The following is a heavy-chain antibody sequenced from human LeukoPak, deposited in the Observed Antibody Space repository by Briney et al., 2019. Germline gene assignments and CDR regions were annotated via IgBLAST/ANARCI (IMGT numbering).Heavy chain of an antibody. CDR1: GYTFTGYY. CDR3: ARLLTGEWAFDI. CDR2: INPNSGGT. V-gene: IGHV1-2*02. D-gene: IGHD7-27*01. Sequence: ASVKVSCKASGYTFTGYYMHWVRQAPGQGLEWMGWINPNSGGTNYAQKFQGRVTMTRDTSISTAYMELSRLRSDDTAVYYCARLLTGEWAFDIWGQGKMVTVSS. J-gene: IGHJ3*02.